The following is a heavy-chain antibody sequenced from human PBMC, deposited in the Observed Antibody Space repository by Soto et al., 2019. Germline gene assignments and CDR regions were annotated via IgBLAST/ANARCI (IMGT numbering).Heavy chain of an antibody. CDR2: ISGSGGST. Sequence: PGGSLRLSCAASGFTFSGYAMSWVRQAPGKGLEWVSAISGSGGSTYYADSVKGRFTISRDNSKNTLYLQMNSLRAEDTAVYYCAKVSGRGYYYGMDVWGQGTTVTVSS. CDR1: GFTFSGYA. V-gene: IGHV3-23*01. D-gene: IGHD3-10*01. CDR3: AKVSGRGYYYGMDV. J-gene: IGHJ6*02.